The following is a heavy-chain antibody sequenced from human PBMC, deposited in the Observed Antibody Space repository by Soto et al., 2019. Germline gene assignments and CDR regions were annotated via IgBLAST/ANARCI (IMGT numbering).Heavy chain of an antibody. CDR3: VHRRYSSYFDS. CDR1: GFSFSSVGEG. J-gene: IGHJ4*02. Sequence: QITLKESGPTLVKPKETLTLTCIYSGFSFSSVGEGVGWVRQPPGKALEWLALIYWDDDKKYGPSLEARITVTSDTSKNQVVFTMINMDPVDTATYYCVHRRYSSYFDSWGQGTRVTVSS. V-gene: IGHV2-5*05. CDR2: IYWDDDK. D-gene: IGHD2-15*01.